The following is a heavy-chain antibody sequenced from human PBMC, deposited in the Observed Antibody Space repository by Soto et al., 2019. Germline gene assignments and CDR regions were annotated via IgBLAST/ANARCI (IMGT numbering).Heavy chain of an antibody. V-gene: IGHV3-30*18. CDR3: AKDHLTTTVTTVGY. Sequence: QVQLVESGGGVVQPGRSLRLSCAASGFTFSNYGMHWVRQAPGKGLEWVAVISYHGSDKYYADSVKGRFTISRDNSKNTLYLQMDSRRAEDTGVYYCAKDHLTTTVTTVGYWGQGTLVTVSS. CDR2: ISYHGSDK. D-gene: IGHD4-17*01. CDR1: GFTFSNYG. J-gene: IGHJ4*02.